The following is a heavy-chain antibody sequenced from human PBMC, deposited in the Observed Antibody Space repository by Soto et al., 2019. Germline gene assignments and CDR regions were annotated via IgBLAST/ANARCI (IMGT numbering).Heavy chain of an antibody. CDR3: ARTYDSNGYANEFDS. J-gene: IGHJ4*02. Sequence: QVQLQESGPGLVKPSETLSLRCSVSGGSIRTIYWTWVRQPAGKGLEWIGRIHTSGSSSYNPSLERRVSMSIDTPTNQFSLKLTSVTGADTAVYYCARTYDSNGYANEFDSWGQGILVTVTS. D-gene: IGHD3-22*01. V-gene: IGHV4-4*07. CDR1: GGSIRTIY. CDR2: IHTSGSS.